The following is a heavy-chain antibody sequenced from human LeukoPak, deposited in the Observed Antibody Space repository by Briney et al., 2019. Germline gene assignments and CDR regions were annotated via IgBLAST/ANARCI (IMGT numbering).Heavy chain of an antibody. D-gene: IGHD6-19*01. V-gene: IGHV3-74*01. CDR1: GFTFSKYW. CDR3: ATKQWLAPPPDS. CDR2: INTDGTVT. J-gene: IGHJ4*02. Sequence: SGGSLRLSCAASGFTFSKYWMLWVRQAPGKGLESVSRINTDGTVTTYADSVKGRFTASGDNADNTMFLQMNSVRDEDTAVYYCATKQWLAPPPDSWGQGTPVTVSS.